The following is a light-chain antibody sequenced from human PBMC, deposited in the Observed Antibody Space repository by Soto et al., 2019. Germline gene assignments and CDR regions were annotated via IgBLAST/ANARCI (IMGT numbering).Light chain of an antibody. Sequence: QSVLTQPPSMSAAPGQKVTISCSGSGSNIGGNYVSWYQQFPGTAPKLLIYDNSKRPSGIPDRFSGSKSGTSATLDITGLQTGDEADYYCGTWDNSLSAVVFGGGTKVTVL. J-gene: IGLJ2*01. CDR3: GTWDNSLSAVV. V-gene: IGLV1-51*01. CDR1: GSNIGGNY. CDR2: DNS.